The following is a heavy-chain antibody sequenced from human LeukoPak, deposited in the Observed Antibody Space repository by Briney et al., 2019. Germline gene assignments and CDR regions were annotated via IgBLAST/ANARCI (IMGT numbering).Heavy chain of an antibody. D-gene: IGHD5-12*01. CDR1: YGSISYGY. CDR2: IFYSGTT. CDR3: ARGGGYGDYFDN. V-gene: IGHV4-59*01. Sequence: SETLSFTCSVAYGSISYGYGNWIQMPPGNLQGWIGYIFYSGTTNYNPSLKSRVTISVDTSKNQFSLKLSSVTAADTAVYYCARGGGYGDYFDNWGQGTLVTVSS. J-gene: IGHJ4*02.